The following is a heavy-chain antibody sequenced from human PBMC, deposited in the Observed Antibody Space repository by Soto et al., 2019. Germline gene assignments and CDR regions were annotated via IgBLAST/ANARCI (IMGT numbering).Heavy chain of an antibody. J-gene: IGHJ6*02. V-gene: IGHV1-69*13. CDR1: GGTFSSYS. CDR2: IIPIFGTA. D-gene: IGHD2-8*01. CDR3: ASGCTNGVCWAEDYYYYGMDV. Sequence: SVKVSCKASGGTFSSYSISWVRQAPGQGLEWMGGIIPIFGTANYAQKFQGRVTITADESTSTAYMELSSLRSEDTAVYYCASGCTNGVCWAEDYYYYGMDVWGQGTTVTVSS.